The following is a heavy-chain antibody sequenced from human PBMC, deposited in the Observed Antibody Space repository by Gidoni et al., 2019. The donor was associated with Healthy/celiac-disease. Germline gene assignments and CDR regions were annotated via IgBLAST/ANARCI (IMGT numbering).Heavy chain of an antibody. CDR1: GAAVSSYY. J-gene: IGHJ6*02. CDR2: IYYSRST. CDR3: ARPSYSNDYYGMDV. Sequence: QVQLQESGPGLVMPSETLPLTCTVPGAAVSSYYWSWIRQPPGKGLEWMGYIYYSRSTNYNPSLKSRVTISVDTSKNQFSLKLSSVTAADTAVYYCARPSYSNDYYGMDVWGQGTTVTVSS. D-gene: IGHD4-4*01. V-gene: IGHV4-59*08.